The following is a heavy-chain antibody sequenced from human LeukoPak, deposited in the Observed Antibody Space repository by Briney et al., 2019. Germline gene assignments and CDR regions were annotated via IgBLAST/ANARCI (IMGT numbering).Heavy chain of an antibody. Sequence: GGSLRLSCAASGFTFSGSAIHWVRQASGKGLEWVGRIGTTADNYATACAASVKGRFTISRDDSKNTAYLQMNSLKTEDTAVYYCSGVVTTLYYWGQGTLVTVSS. D-gene: IGHD2-21*02. CDR3: SGVVTTLYY. J-gene: IGHJ4*02. V-gene: IGHV3-73*01. CDR1: GFTFSGSA. CDR2: IGTTADNYAT.